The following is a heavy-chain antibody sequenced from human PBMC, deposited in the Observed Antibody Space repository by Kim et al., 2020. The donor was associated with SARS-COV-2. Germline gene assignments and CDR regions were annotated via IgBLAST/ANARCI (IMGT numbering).Heavy chain of an antibody. J-gene: IGHJ3*02. D-gene: IGHD3-22*01. CDR3: AKGVLYYYDSSGYLDAFDI. CDR2: ISGSGGST. Sequence: GGSLRLSCAASGFTFSSYAMSWVRQAPGKGLEWVSAISGSGGSTYYADSVKGRFTISRDNSKNTLYLQMNSLRAEDTAVYYCAKGVLYYYDSSGYLDAFDIWGQGTMVTVSS. V-gene: IGHV3-23*01. CDR1: GFTFSSYA.